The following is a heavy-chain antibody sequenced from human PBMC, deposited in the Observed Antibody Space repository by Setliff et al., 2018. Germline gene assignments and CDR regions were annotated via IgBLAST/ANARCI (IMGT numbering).Heavy chain of an antibody. J-gene: IGHJ4*02. Sequence: GSLRLSCAASGFTFSSYAMSWVRQAPGKGLEWVSAISGGNTIYYADSVKGRFTISRDNAKNSLYLQMNSLRAEDTAVYYCARDGGEYWGQGTLVTVSS. CDR3: ARDGGEY. CDR2: ISGGNTI. CDR1: GFTFSSYA. V-gene: IGHV3-21*01. D-gene: IGHD3-16*01.